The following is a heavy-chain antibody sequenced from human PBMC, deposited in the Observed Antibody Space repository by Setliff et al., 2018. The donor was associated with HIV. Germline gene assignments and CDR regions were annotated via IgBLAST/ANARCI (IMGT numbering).Heavy chain of an antibody. CDR1: GFTFDDYG. J-gene: IGHJ6*03. V-gene: IGHV3-20*04. CDR2: INWNGGST. CDR3: ASTGGGVYYYYMDV. D-gene: IGHD2-8*02. Sequence: GGSLRLSCAASGFTFDDYGMSWVRQAPGKGLEWVSGINWNGGSTGYADSVRGRFTISRDNSKNTLYLQMNSLRPEDTAVYYCASTGGGVYYYYMDVWGKGTTVTVSS.